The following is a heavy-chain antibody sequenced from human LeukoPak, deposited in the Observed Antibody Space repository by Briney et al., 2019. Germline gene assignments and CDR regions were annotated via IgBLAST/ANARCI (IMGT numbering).Heavy chain of an antibody. CDR1: GSTFIGYY. CDR2: INPDSGDT. Sequence: ASVKVSCKASGSTFIGYYMHWVRQAPGQGLEWMGRINPDSGDTNYAQRFHGRVTMTRDTSNSTAYMELSRLRSDDTAVYYCARSLLGWELEDYWGQGTLVTLSP. V-gene: IGHV1-2*06. D-gene: IGHD3-10*01. CDR3: ARSLLGWELEDY. J-gene: IGHJ4*02.